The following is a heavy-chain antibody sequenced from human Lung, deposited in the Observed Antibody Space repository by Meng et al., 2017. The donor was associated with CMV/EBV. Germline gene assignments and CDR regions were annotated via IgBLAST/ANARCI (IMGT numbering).Heavy chain of an antibody. CDR1: GGSISSGDFY. CDR2: VHHSRGT. V-gene: IGHV4-30-4*08. CDR3: AREPPDYCTSASCDYFDY. Sequence: LRLXCTVSGGSISSGDFYWTWIRESPGKGLEWIGYVHHSRGTYYNSYLRSRVVISAETSKNQFSLRLTSVTAADTAMYYCAREPPDYCTSASCDYFDYWGQGTXVTVSS. D-gene: IGHD2-2*01. J-gene: IGHJ4*02.